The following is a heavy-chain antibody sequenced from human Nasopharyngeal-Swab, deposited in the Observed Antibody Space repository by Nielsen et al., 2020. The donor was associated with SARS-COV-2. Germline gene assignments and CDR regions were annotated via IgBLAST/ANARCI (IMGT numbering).Heavy chain of an antibody. CDR1: GYTFTGYS. Sequence: ASVKVSCTASGYTFTGYSMHWVRQAPGHGLEWMGRINPNSGGTNYAQKFQGRVTMTRDTSISTAYMELSRLRSDDTAVYHCARDLSDTAEQLWSFDYWGQGTLVTVSS. CDR2: INPNSGGT. V-gene: IGHV1-2*06. CDR3: ARDLSDTAEQLWSFDY. J-gene: IGHJ4*02. D-gene: IGHD5-18*01.